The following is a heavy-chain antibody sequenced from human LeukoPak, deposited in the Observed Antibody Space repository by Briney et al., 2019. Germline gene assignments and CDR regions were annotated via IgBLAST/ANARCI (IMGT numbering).Heavy chain of an antibody. V-gene: IGHV4-34*01. CDR1: GGSFSGYY. D-gene: IGHD1-1*01. J-gene: IGHJ4*02. CDR3: ARHDTAYYFDY. Sequence: SETLSLTCAVCGGSFSGYYWSWIRQPPGKGLEWIGEINHSGSTNHNPSLKSRVTISVDTSKNQFSLKLRSVTAADTAVFYCARHDTAYYFDYWGQGTLVTVSS. CDR2: INHSGST.